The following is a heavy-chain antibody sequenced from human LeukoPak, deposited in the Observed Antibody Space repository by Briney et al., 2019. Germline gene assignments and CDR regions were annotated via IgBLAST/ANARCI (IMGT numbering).Heavy chain of an antibody. J-gene: IGHJ4*02. CDR2: FDPEDGET. Sequence: ASVKVSCKVSGYTLTELSMHWVRQAPGKGLEWMGGFDPEDGETIYAQKFQGRVTITEDTSTDTAYMELSSLRSEDTAVYYCATSYSSGLPFDYWGQGTLVTVSS. CDR1: GYTLTELS. V-gene: IGHV1-24*01. D-gene: IGHD6-19*01. CDR3: ATSYSSGLPFDY.